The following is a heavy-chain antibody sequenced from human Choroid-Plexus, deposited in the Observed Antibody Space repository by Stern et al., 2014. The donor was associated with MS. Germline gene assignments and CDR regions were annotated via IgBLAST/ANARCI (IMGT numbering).Heavy chain of an antibody. CDR2: VSYDGSNK. D-gene: IGHD2/OR15-2a*01. J-gene: IGHJ5*02. CDR1: GFTFGSCA. V-gene: IGHV3-30*18. CDR3: AKDRQYLTYFFDH. Sequence: QLVQSGGGVVQPGRPLRLSCVASGFTFGSCAMHWVRQAPGKGLGWVAGVSYDGSNKYYADSVKGRFTISRDNSQNTLYMQMSSLRPEDTAVYYCAKDRQYLTYFFDHWGQGSLVTVSS.